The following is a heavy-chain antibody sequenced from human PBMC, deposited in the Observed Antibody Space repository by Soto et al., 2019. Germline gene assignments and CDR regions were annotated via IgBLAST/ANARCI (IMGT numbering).Heavy chain of an antibody. Sequence: ASVKVSCKASGGTFSSYAISWVRQAPGQGLEWMGGIIPIFGTANYAQKFQGRVTITADESTSTAYMELSSLRSEDTAVYYCARDRTDSSSWSFPRSVTGMDVWGQGTTVTVSS. V-gene: IGHV1-69*13. CDR2: IIPIFGTA. J-gene: IGHJ6*02. D-gene: IGHD6-13*01. CDR3: ARDRTDSSSWSFPRSVTGMDV. CDR1: GGTFSSYA.